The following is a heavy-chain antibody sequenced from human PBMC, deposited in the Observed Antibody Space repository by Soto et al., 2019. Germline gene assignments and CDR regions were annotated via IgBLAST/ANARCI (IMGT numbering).Heavy chain of an antibody. CDR3: ARYYDFWSGYYDQNWFDP. J-gene: IGHJ5*02. Sequence: VQLQESGPGLVKPSQTLSLTCTVSGGSISSGGYYWSWIRQHPGKGLEWIGYIYYSGSTYYNPSLESRVTISVDTSKNQFSLKLSSVTAADTAVYYCARYYDFWSGYYDQNWFDPWGQVTLVTVSS. CDR1: GGSISSGGYY. V-gene: IGHV4-31*03. CDR2: IYYSGST. D-gene: IGHD3-3*01.